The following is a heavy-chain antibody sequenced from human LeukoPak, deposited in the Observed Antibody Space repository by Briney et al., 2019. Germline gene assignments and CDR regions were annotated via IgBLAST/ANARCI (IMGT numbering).Heavy chain of an antibody. CDR3: ARLSSGWYYDYYYMDV. D-gene: IGHD6-19*01. CDR1: GFTFSDYY. J-gene: IGHJ6*03. CDR2: ISSSGSTI. Sequence: GGSLRLSCAASGFTFSDYYMSWIRQAPGKGLEWVSYISSSGSTIYYADSVKGRFTISRDNAKNSLYLQMNSLRAEDTAVYYCARLSSGWYYDYYYMDVWGKGTTVTVSS. V-gene: IGHV3-11*04.